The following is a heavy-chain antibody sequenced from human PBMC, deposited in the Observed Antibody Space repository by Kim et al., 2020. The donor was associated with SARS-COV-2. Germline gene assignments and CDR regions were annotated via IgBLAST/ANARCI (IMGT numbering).Heavy chain of an antibody. D-gene: IGHD2-15*01. V-gene: IGHV1-46*01. CDR3: ARDRISAHYFDY. Sequence: SYAQKFQGRVTMTRDTSTSTVYMELSSLRSEDTAVYYCARDRISAHYFDYWGQGTLVTVSS. J-gene: IGHJ4*02.